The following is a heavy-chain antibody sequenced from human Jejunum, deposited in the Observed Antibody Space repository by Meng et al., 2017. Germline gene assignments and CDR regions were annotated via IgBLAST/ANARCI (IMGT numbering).Heavy chain of an antibody. CDR2: IHHSGST. J-gene: IGHJ4*02. CDR1: GGSISSSDW. D-gene: IGHD3-16*02. V-gene: IGHV4-4*02. Sequence: VPWPVAGPGLVKLSGTLSLACGVSGGSISSSDWWSWVRQPPGKGLEWIGEIHHSGSTNYNPSLKSRVTISVDKSKNQFSLKLSSVTAADTAVYYCAREWSGSFRHFDYWGQGTLVTVSS. CDR3: AREWSGSFRHFDY.